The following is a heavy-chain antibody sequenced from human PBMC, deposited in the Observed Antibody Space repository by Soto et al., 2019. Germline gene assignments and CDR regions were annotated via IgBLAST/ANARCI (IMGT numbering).Heavy chain of an antibody. V-gene: IGHV3-23*01. CDR1: GFTFSSYA. Sequence: GGSLRLSCAASGFTFSSYAMSWVRQAPGKGLEWVSAISGSGGSTYYADSVKGRFTISRDNSKNTLYLQMNSLRAEDTAVYYCAKEGLAVEYCSSTSCYVPDYWGQGTLVTVSS. CDR3: AKEGLAVEYCSSTSCYVPDY. CDR2: ISGSGGST. D-gene: IGHD2-2*01. J-gene: IGHJ4*02.